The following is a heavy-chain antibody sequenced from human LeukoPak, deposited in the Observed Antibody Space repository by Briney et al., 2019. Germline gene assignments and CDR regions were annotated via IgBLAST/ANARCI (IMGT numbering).Heavy chain of an antibody. V-gene: IGHV1-69*13. CDR3: ARDYGGNSGGGFY. CDR1: GGTFSSYA. D-gene: IGHD4-23*01. Sequence: EASVKVSCKAYGGTFSSYAISWVRQAPGQGLEWMGGIIPIFGTANYAQKFQGRVTITADESTSTAYMELSSLRSEDTAVYYCARDYGGNSGGGFYWGQGTLVTVSS. J-gene: IGHJ4*02. CDR2: IIPIFGTA.